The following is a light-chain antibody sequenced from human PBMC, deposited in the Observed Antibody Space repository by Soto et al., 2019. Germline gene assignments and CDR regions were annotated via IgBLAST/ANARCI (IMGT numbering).Light chain of an antibody. CDR2: SNN. J-gene: IGLJ7*01. CDR3: ASWDDSLSETV. CDR1: NFNVKNNY. V-gene: IGLV1-47*01. Sequence: QSVLPQPPSLSGTPGQRVTISCSGSNFNVKNNYVYWYQQFAGTAPKLLIYSNNRRHSGVPDRFSGSKSGSSASLAISGLRPEDEADYYCASWDDSLSETVFGGGTQLTVL.